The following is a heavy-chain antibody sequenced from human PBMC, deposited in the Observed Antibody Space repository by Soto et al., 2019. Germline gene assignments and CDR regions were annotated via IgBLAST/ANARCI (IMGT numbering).Heavy chain of an antibody. Sequence: QAQLVQSGAEVKKPGASVKVSCKASGYTFYSHSISWVRQAPGQGLEWMGRINADYGNTQYAQKFRGRVTMTTDTSTTTVDIELTNLRSDDTAVYYCARCIQGDYYYGMDVWGQGTTVTVSS. CDR3: ARCIQGDYYYGMDV. CDR1: GYTFYSHS. CDR2: INADYGNT. V-gene: IGHV1-18*01. D-gene: IGHD5-18*01. J-gene: IGHJ6*02.